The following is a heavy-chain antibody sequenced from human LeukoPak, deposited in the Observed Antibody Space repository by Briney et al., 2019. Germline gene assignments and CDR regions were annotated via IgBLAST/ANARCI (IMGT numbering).Heavy chain of an antibody. CDR3: AREVDSAMVNAFDF. Sequence: ASVKVSCKASGYTFTYYGINWVRLAPGQGLEWMGWVSGHNGNTRYAQNFQGRLTLTTDTSTNIAYMELMRLRSDDTAVYYCAREVDSAMVNAFDFWGQGTLVTVSS. J-gene: IGHJ3*01. CDR2: VSGHNGNT. V-gene: IGHV1-18*01. CDR1: GYTFTYYG. D-gene: IGHD5-18*01.